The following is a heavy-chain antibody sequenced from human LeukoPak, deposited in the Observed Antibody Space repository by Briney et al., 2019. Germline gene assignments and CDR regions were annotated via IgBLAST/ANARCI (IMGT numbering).Heavy chain of an antibody. V-gene: IGHV3-11*05. J-gene: IGHJ5*02. CDR2: ISSSSSYT. Sequence: PGGSLRLSCAASGFTFSDYYMSWIRQAPGKGLEWVSYISSSSSYTNYADSVKGRFTISRDNAKNSLYLQMNSLRAEDTAVYYCARDIEQYYYGSGIEFDPWGQGTLVTVSS. CDR1: GFTFSDYY. D-gene: IGHD3-10*01. CDR3: ARDIEQYYYGSGIEFDP.